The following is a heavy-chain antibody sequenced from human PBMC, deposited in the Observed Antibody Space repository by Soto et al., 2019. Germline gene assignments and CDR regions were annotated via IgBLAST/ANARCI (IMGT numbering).Heavy chain of an antibody. CDR2: IIPIFGTA. CDR1: GGTFSSYP. Sequence: APVKVSCKASGGTFSSYPISWVRQAPGQGLEWMGGIIPIFGTANYAQKFQGRVTITADESTSTAYMELSSLRSEDRAVYYCARAGSSSNNVDYCGQGTLVTVSS. J-gene: IGHJ4*02. V-gene: IGHV1-69*13. D-gene: IGHD6-13*01. CDR3: ARAGSSSNNVDY.